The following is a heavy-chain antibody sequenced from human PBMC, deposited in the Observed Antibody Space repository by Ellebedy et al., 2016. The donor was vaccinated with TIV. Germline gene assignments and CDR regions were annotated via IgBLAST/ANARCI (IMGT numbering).Heavy chain of an antibody. CDR3: AKEATVRKSSYFDY. CDR2: IALDGSRE. CDR1: GFTFSDYG. J-gene: IGHJ4*02. Sequence: PGGSLRLSCEASGFTFSDYGMQWVRQAPGKGLEWVAVIALDGSREYYADSVKGRFTITRDNSKNTMSLQMDSLRGEDTDVYYCAKEATVRKSSYFDYWGQGNLVTVSS. D-gene: IGHD4-17*01. V-gene: IGHV3-30*18.